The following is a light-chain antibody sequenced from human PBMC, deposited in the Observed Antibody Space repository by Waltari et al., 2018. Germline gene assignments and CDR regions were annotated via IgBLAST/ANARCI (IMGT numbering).Light chain of an antibody. Sequence: QPGKGPRYLMKVNGDGSHRKGDKIPEPFPGSSSGAEHFLTISSLQSEDEADYYCQTGGHGTWVFGGGTKLTVL. V-gene: IGLV4-69*01. CDR2: VNGDGSH. CDR3: QTGGHGTWV. J-gene: IGLJ3*02.